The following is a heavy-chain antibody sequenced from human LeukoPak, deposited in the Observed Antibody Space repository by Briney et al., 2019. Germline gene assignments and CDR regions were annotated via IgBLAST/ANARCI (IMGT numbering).Heavy chain of an antibody. V-gene: IGHV4-39*07. CDR3: TRDASSYYDFWSGYLKGTNYFDY. D-gene: IGHD3-3*01. J-gene: IGHJ4*02. Sequence: SETLSLTCTVSGVSISSSSYSWGWIRQPPGRGLEWIGSIYYSGSTYYNPSLKSRVTISVDTSKNQFSLKLSSVTAADTAVYYCTRDASSYYDFWSGYLKGTNYFDYWGQGTLVTVSS. CDR1: GVSISSSSYS. CDR2: IYYSGST.